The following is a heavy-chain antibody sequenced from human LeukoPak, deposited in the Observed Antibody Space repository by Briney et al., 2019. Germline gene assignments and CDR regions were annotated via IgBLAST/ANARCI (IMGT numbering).Heavy chain of an antibody. D-gene: IGHD3-10*01. CDR2: IYTSGST. Sequence: SETLSLTCTVSGGSISSYYWSWIRQPPGKGLEWIGYIYTSGSTNYNPSLKSRVTISVDTSKNQFSLKLSSVTAADTAVYYCARDDRRREYYFDYWGQGTLVTVSS. J-gene: IGHJ4*02. V-gene: IGHV4-4*09. CDR3: ARDDRRREYYFDY. CDR1: GGSISSYY.